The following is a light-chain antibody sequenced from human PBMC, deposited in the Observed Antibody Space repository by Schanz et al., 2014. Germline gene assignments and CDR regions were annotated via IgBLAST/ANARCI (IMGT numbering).Light chain of an antibody. Sequence: QSALTQPPSASGSPGQSVTISCSGTTSDVGRYSYVSWYQQHPGKVPKLIIYEVHRRPSGVPDRFSGSKSGNTASLTISGLQAEDEADYYCTSYTTSSTVVFGGGTKLTVL. J-gene: IGLJ2*01. CDR1: TSDVGRYSY. V-gene: IGLV2-8*01. CDR3: TSYTTSSTVV. CDR2: EVH.